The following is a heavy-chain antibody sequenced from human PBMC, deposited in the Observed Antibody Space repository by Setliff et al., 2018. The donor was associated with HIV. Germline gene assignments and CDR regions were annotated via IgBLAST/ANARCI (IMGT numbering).Heavy chain of an antibody. J-gene: IGHJ4*02. CDR1: GYTFTSYA. D-gene: IGHD4-17*01. V-gene: IGHV1-18*03. CDR3: ARHPSGWYGDYFFDY. Sequence: VKVSCKASGYTFTSYAISWVRQAPGQGLEWMGWISAYSGNTHYAQRLQDRVTMTTDTSTSTAYMDLRSLRSDDMAVYYCARHPSGWYGDYFFDYWGQGTLVTVSS. CDR2: ISAYSGNT.